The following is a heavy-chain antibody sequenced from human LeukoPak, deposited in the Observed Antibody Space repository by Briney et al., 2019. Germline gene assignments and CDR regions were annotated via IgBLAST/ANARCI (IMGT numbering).Heavy chain of an antibody. CDR1: GGSISSSSYY. D-gene: IGHD2-15*01. J-gene: IGHJ5*02. Sequence: SETLSLTCTVSGGSISSSSYYWGWIRQPPGKGLEWIGEINHSGSTNYNPSLKSRVTISVDTSKNQFSLKLSSVTAADTAVYYCARGPPFIVVVVAAIGWFDPWGQGTLVTVSS. CDR3: ARGPPFIVVVVAAIGWFDP. V-gene: IGHV4-39*07. CDR2: INHSGST.